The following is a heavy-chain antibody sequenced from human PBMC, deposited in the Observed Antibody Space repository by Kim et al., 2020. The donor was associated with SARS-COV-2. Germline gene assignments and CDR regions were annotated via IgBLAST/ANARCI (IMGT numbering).Heavy chain of an antibody. CDR2: IWKSDNI. D-gene: IGHD2-2*01. CDR1: GFTFGAYA. J-gene: IGHJ6*02. V-gene: IGHV3-9*01. Sequence: GGSLRLSCVASGFTFGAYAMHWVRKAPGKGLEWVAGIWKSDNIYYADSVKGRFTISRDNAKNSLFLEMTGLRPEDTALYYCTRDLSGLDCTSTTCYAYGIDVCSQRTTVLVSS. CDR3: TRDLSGLDCTSTTCYAYGIDV.